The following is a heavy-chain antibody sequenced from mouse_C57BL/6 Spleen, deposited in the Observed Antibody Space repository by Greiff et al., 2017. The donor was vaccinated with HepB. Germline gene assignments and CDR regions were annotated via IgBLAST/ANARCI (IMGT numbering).Heavy chain of an antibody. V-gene: IGHV5-17*01. CDR3: ARRAYYGFFAY. D-gene: IGHD1-2*01. CDR2: ISSGSSTI. CDR1: GFTFSDYG. Sequence: EVKVVESGGGLVKPGGSLKLSCAASGFTFSDYGMHWVRQAPEKGLEWVAYISSGSSTIYYADTVKGRFTISRDNAKNTLFLQMTSLRSEDTAMYYCARRAYYGFFAYWGQGTLVTVSA. J-gene: IGHJ3*01.